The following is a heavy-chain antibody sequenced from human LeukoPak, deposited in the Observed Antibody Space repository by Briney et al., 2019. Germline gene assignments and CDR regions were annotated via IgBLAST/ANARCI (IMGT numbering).Heavy chain of an antibody. D-gene: IGHD6-19*01. CDR1: GGSISSYY. V-gene: IGHV4-59*01. CDR3: ARWGWGAVALDY. J-gene: IGHJ4*02. Sequence: PSETLSLTCTVSGGSISSYYWSWIRQPPGKGLEWIGYIYYSGSTTYNSSLRSRVTISIDTSKNHFSLKLTSVTAADTAVYYCARWGWGAVALDYWGQGTLVTVSS. CDR2: IYYSGST.